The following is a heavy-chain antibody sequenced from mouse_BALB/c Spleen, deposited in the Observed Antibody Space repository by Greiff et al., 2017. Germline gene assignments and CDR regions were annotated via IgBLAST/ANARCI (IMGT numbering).Heavy chain of an antibody. Sequence: LQQPGSELVRPGASVKLSCKASGYTFTSYWMHWVKQRPGQGLEWIGNIYPGSGSTNYDEKFTSKATLTVDTSSSTAYMQLSSLTSEDSAVYYCTKGGSLDYWGQGTTLTVSS. V-gene: IGHV1S22*01. CDR3: TKGGSLDY. J-gene: IGHJ2*01. D-gene: IGHD1-1*01. CDR2: IYPGSGST. CDR1: GYTFTSYW.